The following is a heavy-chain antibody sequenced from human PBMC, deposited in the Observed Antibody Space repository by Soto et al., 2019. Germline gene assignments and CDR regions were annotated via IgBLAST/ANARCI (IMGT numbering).Heavy chain of an antibody. CDR2: IYKSATT. J-gene: IGHJ5*01. V-gene: IGHV4-30-4*01. Sequence: QVQLLESGPGLVQPSPTLSLTCSVSGDSISTVDYFWAWIRQPPGQALEYIGYIYKSATTYYNPSFESRVAISRDTSKSQCALNVTSVTAADTAVYVWARGRYCLTGRCVPNWGDSWGQGTLVTVSS. D-gene: IGHD2-15*01. CDR1: GDSISTVDYF. CDR3: ARGRYCLTGRCVPNWGDS.